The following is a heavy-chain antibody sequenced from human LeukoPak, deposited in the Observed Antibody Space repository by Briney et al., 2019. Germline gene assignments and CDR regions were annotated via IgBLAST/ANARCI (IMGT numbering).Heavy chain of an antibody. Sequence: GGSLRLSCAASGFTFSSYSMNWVRQAPGKGLEWVSSISSSSSYIYYADSVKGRFTISRDNAKNSLYLQMNSLRAQDTAVYYCARVVGYYDSSGYLDAFDIWGQGTMVTVSS. V-gene: IGHV3-21*01. CDR1: GFTFSSYS. J-gene: IGHJ3*02. D-gene: IGHD3-22*01. CDR3: ARVVGYYDSSGYLDAFDI. CDR2: ISSSSSYI.